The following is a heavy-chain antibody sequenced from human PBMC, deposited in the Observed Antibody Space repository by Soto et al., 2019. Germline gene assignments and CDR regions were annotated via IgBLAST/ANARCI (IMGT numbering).Heavy chain of an antibody. Sequence: SETLSLTCTVSGGSISSYYWSWIRQPPGKGLEWIGYIYYSGSTNYNPSLKSRVTISVDTSKNQFSLKLSSVTAADTAVYYCARDKFGGSYGILDYWGQGTLVTVSS. D-gene: IGHD1-26*01. CDR1: GGSISSYY. J-gene: IGHJ4*02. CDR3: ARDKFGGSYGILDY. CDR2: IYYSGST. V-gene: IGHV4-59*01.